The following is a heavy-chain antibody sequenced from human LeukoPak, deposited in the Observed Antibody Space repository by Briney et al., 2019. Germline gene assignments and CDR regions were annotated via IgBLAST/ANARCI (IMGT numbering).Heavy chain of an antibody. Sequence: SETLSLTCTVSGGSISSGGYYWSWIRQHPGKGLEWIGYIYYSGSTYYNPSLKSRVTISVDTSKNQFSLKLSSVTAADTAVYYCARILIAVAGTRAFDIWGQATMVTVSS. J-gene: IGHJ3*02. CDR2: IYYSGST. CDR1: GGSISSGGYY. V-gene: IGHV4-31*03. D-gene: IGHD6-19*01. CDR3: ARILIAVAGTRAFDI.